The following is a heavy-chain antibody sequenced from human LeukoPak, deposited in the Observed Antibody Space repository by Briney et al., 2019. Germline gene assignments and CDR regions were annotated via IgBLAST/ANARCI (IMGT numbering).Heavy chain of an antibody. D-gene: IGHD5-18*01. J-gene: IGHJ4*02. CDR2: IKSKTDGGTT. Sequence: GGSLRLSCAAAGFTFSNAWMSWVRQAPGKGLEWVGRIKSKTDGGTTDYAAPVKGRFTISRDDSKNTLYLQMNSLKTEDTAVYYCTTRHGYSYGYYFDYWGQGTLVTVSS. V-gene: IGHV3-15*01. CDR1: GFTFSNAW. CDR3: TTRHGYSYGYYFDY.